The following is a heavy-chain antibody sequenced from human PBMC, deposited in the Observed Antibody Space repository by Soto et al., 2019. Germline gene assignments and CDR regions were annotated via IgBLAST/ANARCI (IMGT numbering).Heavy chain of an antibody. V-gene: IGHV3-33*01. CDR2: MWQDDRNK. CDR1: GFTLREFG. Sequence: QVQVVESGGGVVQPGRSLRLSCVAAGFTLREFGMHWSRQAPGKGLEWVAVMWQDDRNKYYADFAQGRFTVSRDNSKNTLYLKMNSLTADDTDVYYCARDPGQDEAMDYWGQGTLVTVSS. CDR3: ARDPGQDEAMDY. J-gene: IGHJ4*02.